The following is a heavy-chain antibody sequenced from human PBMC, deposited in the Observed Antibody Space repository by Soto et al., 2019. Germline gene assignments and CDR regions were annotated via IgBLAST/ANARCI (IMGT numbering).Heavy chain of an antibody. CDR1: GYTFTSYA. Sequence: ASVKVSCKASGYTFTSYAMHWVRQAPGQRLEWMGWINAGNGNTKYSQKFQGRVTITRDTSASTAYMELSSLRSEDTAVYYCARVSVAAGDAFDIWGQGTMVTVSS. D-gene: IGHD2-15*01. CDR3: ARVSVAAGDAFDI. J-gene: IGHJ3*02. CDR2: INAGNGNT. V-gene: IGHV1-3*01.